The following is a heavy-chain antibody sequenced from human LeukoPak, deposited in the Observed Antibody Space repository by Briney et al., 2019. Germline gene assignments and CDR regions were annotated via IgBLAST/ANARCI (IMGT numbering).Heavy chain of an antibody. CDR1: GFTFSSYA. Sequence: GGSLRLSCAASGFTFSSYAMSWVRQAPGKGLEWVSAISGSGGSTYYADSVKGRFTISRDNSKNTLYLQMNSLRAEDTAVYYCARDCGRGGGGCYGYDAFDIWGQGTMVTVSS. CDR2: ISGSGGST. J-gene: IGHJ3*02. V-gene: IGHV3-23*01. D-gene: IGHD2-15*01. CDR3: ARDCGRGGGGCYGYDAFDI.